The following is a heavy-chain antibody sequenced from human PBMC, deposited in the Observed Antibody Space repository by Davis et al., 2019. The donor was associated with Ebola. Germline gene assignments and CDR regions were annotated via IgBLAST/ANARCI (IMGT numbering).Heavy chain of an antibody. CDR3: ARENCTGGSCYSQYYGMDV. D-gene: IGHD2-15*01. CDR2: TYYRSKWYN. V-gene: IGHV6-1*01. Sequence: SETLSLTCAISGDSVSSNSAAWNWIRQSPSRGPEWLGRTYYRSKWYNDYAASVKSRMTINADTSKNQFSLQLNSVTPEDTAVYYCARENCTGGSCYSQYYGMDVWGQGTTVTVSS. J-gene: IGHJ6*02. CDR1: GDSVSSNSAA.